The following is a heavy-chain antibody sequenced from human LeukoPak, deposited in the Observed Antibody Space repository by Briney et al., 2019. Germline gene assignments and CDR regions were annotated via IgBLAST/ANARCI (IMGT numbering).Heavy chain of an antibody. CDR3: ARTGRRYYYGSGSRVWLDP. J-gene: IGHJ5*02. CDR1: GYTFTSYD. V-gene: IGHV1-8*01. CDR2: MNPNSGNT. D-gene: IGHD3-10*01. Sequence: ASVKVSFKASGYTFTSYDINWVRQATGQGLEWMGWMNPNSGNTGYAQKFQGRVTMTRNTSISTAYMELSSLRSEDTAVYYCARTGRRYYYGSGSRVWLDPWGQGTLVTVSS.